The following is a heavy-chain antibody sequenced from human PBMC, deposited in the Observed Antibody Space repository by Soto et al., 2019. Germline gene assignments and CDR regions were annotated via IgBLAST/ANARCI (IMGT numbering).Heavy chain of an antibody. Sequence: PSETLSLTCTVSGGSISNGDYYWSWIRQPPGKGLEWIGYIYYSGSTYYNPSLKSRVTISVDTSKNQFSLKLSSVTAADTAVYYCARDHQLGYYDSSGYTDWSQGTLVTVSS. D-gene: IGHD3-22*01. J-gene: IGHJ4*02. V-gene: IGHV4-30-4*01. CDR3: ARDHQLGYYDSSGYTD. CDR2: IYYSGST. CDR1: GGSISNGDYY.